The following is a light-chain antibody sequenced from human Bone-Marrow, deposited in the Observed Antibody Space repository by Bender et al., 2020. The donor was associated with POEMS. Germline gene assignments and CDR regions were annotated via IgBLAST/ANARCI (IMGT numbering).Light chain of an antibody. V-gene: IGLV3-1*01. CDR1: RLSEKY. CDR2: QNT. Sequence: SYELSQPPSVSVSPGRTASITCSGERLSEKYVYWYQQKAGQSPILVICQNTRRPSGIPERFSGSNSGNTATLTISGTQDTDEADYYCQTWDDSTARVFGGGTKLTVL. J-gene: IGLJ2*01. CDR3: QTWDDSTARV.